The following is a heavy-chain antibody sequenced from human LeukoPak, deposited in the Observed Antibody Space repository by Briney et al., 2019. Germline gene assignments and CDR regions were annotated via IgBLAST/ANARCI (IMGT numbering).Heavy chain of an antibody. CDR2: ISGNGGKT. J-gene: IGHJ4*02. CDR1: GYTFGTCS. V-gene: IGHV3-23*01. Sequence: PGGSLRLSCALSGYTFGTCSMIGVRLAPGKGLEWVSTISGNGGKTYYADSVKGRFTISRDNSKNTLYLHMSSLKAEDTAVYYCALDYSVDVVTARDFWGQGTLVTVSS. CDR3: ALDYSVDVVTARDF. D-gene: IGHD2-21*02.